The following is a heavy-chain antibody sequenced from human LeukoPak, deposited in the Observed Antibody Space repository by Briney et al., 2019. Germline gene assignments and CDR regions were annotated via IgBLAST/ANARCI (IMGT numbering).Heavy chain of an antibody. V-gene: IGHV3-7*03. Sequence: PGGSLRLSCAASGFTFRDFWMSWVRQAPGKGLGLVANIQQNGIEKYSVEGRFTISRDNVNSLLNLPINSLRADDTAMYYCARDRDGKDLWGQGTLVTVSS. CDR2: IQQNGIEK. CDR1: GFTFRDFW. D-gene: IGHD1-1*01. J-gene: IGHJ5*02. CDR3: ARDRDGKDL.